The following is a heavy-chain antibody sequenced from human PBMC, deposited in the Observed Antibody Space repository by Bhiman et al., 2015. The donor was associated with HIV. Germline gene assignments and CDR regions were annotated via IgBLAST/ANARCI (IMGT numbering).Heavy chain of an antibody. CDR3: AKGKYYGSGSYLDAFDV. CDR1: GFRFDDYS. J-gene: IGHJ3*01. D-gene: IGHD3-10*01. Sequence: EVHLVESGGGLVQPGGSLRLTCAASGFRFDDYSMHWVRQAPGTGLEWVSGITWNSGMKGSADSVKGRFTISRDNAKNSLYLQMNSLKTEDTALYYCAKGKYYGSGSYLDAFDVWGQGTMVIVS. V-gene: IGHV3-9*01. CDR2: ITWNSGMK.